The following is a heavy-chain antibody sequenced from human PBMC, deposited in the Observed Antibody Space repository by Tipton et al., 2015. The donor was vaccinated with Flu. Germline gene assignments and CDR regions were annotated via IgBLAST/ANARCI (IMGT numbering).Heavy chain of an antibody. CDR3: ARHWDYIDSFDV. V-gene: IGHV4-59*08. CDR1: GASITGYY. Sequence: PGLVKPSETLSLTCSVSGASITGYYCNWIRQSPEKGLEWLGFVYYTGTTNYNPSLKGRVSISLDTSKNQFSLTLTSVTAADTAVYYCARHWDYIDSFDVWGPGTAVTVSS. CDR2: VYYTGTT. D-gene: IGHD4-11*01. J-gene: IGHJ3*01.